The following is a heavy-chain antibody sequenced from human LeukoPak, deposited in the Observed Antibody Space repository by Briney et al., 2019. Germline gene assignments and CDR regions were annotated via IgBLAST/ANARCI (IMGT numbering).Heavy chain of an antibody. Sequence: SETLSLTCAVYGGSFSGYYWSWIRQPPGKGLEWIGEINHSGSTNYNPSLKSRVTISVDTSKNQFSLKLSSVTAADTAVYYCARQDYQYYFDYWSQGTLVTVSS. V-gene: IGHV4-34*01. J-gene: IGHJ4*02. CDR2: INHSGST. CDR1: GGSFSGYY. CDR3: ARQDYQYYFDY. D-gene: IGHD2-2*01.